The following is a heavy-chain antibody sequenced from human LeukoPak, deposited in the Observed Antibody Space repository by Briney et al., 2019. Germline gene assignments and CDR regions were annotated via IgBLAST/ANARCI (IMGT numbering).Heavy chain of an antibody. D-gene: IGHD3-3*01. CDR2: INAGNGNT. CDR1: GYTFTSYA. Sequence: ASVKVSCKAPGYTFTSYAMHWVRQAPGQRLEWMGWINAGNGNTKYSQKFQGRVTITRDTSASTAYMELSSLRSEDTAVYYCARDPLTIFGVVNEYGMDVWGRGTTVTVSS. J-gene: IGHJ6*02. V-gene: IGHV1-3*01. CDR3: ARDPLTIFGVVNEYGMDV.